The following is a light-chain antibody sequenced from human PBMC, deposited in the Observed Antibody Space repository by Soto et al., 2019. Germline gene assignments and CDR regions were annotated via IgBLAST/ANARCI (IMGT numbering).Light chain of an antibody. Sequence: QSVLTQPPSASGTPGQRVTISCSGSSSNIGSNYVYWYHQLPGTAPKLVIYRNNQRPSGVPDRISGSKSGTSASLAISGLRSEDEADYYCASWDVSLNAWVFGGGTKLTVL. CDR3: ASWDVSLNAWV. CDR1: SSNIGSNY. J-gene: IGLJ3*02. CDR2: RNN. V-gene: IGLV1-47*01.